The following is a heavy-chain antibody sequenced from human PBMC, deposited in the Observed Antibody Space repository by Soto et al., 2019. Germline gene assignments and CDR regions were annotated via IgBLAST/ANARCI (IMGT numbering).Heavy chain of an antibody. V-gene: IGHV1-18*01. CDR1: GYDYVTYA. D-gene: IGHD5-18*01. CDR2: ISTLNGNT. CDR3: ARRVQVWLPDYYGMDV. Sequence: QAQLVQSGAEVKKPGASVNVSCKASGYDYVTYAITWVRQRPGQGLEWMGWISTLNGNTNYAQNFQGRVTMTTDTTTRIVHLELRSLRSDVTAVYYCARRVQVWLPDYYGMDVWGQGTTVTVSS. J-gene: IGHJ6*02.